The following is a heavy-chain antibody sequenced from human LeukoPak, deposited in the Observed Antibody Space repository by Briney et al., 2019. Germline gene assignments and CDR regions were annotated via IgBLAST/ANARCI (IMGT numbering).Heavy chain of an antibody. J-gene: IGHJ4*02. Sequence: SQTLSLTCTVSGGSISSGSYYWSWIRQPAGKGLEWIVRIYTSGSTNYNPSLKSRVTISVDTSKNQFSLKLSSVTAADTAVYYCASLGYYDYWGQGTLVTVSS. V-gene: IGHV4-61*02. CDR2: IYTSGST. CDR1: GGSISSGSYY. D-gene: IGHD2/OR15-2a*01. CDR3: ASLGYYDY.